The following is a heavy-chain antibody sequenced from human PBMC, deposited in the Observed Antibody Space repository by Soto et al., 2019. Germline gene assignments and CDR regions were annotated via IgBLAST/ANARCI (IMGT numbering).Heavy chain of an antibody. CDR3: ARVTTGRAYYYYYMDV. Sequence: GGSLRLSCAASGFTFSSYSMNWVRQAPGKGLEWVSSISSSSSYIYYADSVKGRFTISRDNAKNSLYLQMNSLRAEDTAVYYCARVTTGRAYYYYYMDVWGKGTTVTVSS. CDR1: GFTFSSYS. V-gene: IGHV3-21*01. J-gene: IGHJ6*03. CDR2: ISSSSSYI. D-gene: IGHD4-17*01.